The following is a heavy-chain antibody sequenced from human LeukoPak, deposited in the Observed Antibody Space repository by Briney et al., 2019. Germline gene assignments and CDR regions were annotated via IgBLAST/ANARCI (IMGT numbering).Heavy chain of an antibody. Sequence: PGGSLRLSCAASGFTFNTYAMNWVRQAPGEGLEWVSGISGSGGSTYYADSVKGRFTISRDNAKNSLSLQMNSLRAADTAVYYCARDWSRTNCYGCAAYFDYWGQGTLVTVSS. V-gene: IGHV3-23*01. J-gene: IGHJ4*02. D-gene: IGHD2-2*01. CDR2: ISGSGGST. CDR3: ARDWSRTNCYGCAAYFDY. CDR1: GFTFNTYA.